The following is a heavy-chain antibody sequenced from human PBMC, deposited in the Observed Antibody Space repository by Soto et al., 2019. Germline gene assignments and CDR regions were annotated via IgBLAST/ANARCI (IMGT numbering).Heavy chain of an antibody. CDR3: ASSGSSSAAYYYYGMDV. D-gene: IGHD3-10*01. CDR1: GGTFSSHA. V-gene: IGHV1-69*13. J-gene: IGHJ6*02. Sequence: SVKVSCKASGGTFSSHAISWVRQAPGQGLEWMGGIIPIFGTANYAQKFQGRVTITADESTSTAYMELSSLRSEDTAVYYCASSGSSSAAYYYYGMDVWGQGTTVTVSS. CDR2: IIPIFGTA.